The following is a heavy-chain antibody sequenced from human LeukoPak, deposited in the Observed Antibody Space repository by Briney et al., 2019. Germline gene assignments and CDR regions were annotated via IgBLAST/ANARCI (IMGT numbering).Heavy chain of an antibody. J-gene: IGHJ5*02. Sequence: XXAGGSXXSYYWXWVRQPPGKGLEWVGXIYYSGSTNYNPSLKSRVTISVDTSKNQFSLKLSSVTAADTAVYYCARAGRYYDFWSGYSAPTWFDLWGQGTLVTVSS. CDR2: IYYSGST. CDR1: GGSXXSYY. D-gene: IGHD3-3*01. V-gene: IGHV4-59*01. CDR3: ARAGRYYDFWSGYSAPTWFDL.